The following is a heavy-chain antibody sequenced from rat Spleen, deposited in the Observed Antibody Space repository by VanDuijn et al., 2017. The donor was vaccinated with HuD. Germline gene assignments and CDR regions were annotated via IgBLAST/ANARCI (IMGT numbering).Heavy chain of an antibody. CDR3: SNNWELYS. V-gene: IGHV5-20*01. D-gene: IGHD5-1*01. CDR1: GFTFSDYY. Sequence: EVQLVESGGGLVQPGRSLKLSCAASGFTFSDYYMAWVRQAPTKGLEWVASISYDGGSTYYRDSVKGRFTISRDDAKSTLYLQMNSLRSEDTATYYCSNNWELYSWGQGVMVTVSS. CDR2: ISYDGGST. J-gene: IGHJ2*01.